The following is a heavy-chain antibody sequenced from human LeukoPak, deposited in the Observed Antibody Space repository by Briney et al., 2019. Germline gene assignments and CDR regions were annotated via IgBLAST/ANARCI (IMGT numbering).Heavy chain of an antibody. D-gene: IGHD5-18*01. CDR1: GFMFSSNW. CDR2: IKEDGTET. CDR3: ARGKSGYTFGPLDS. Sequence: GGSLRLSCAASGFMFSSNWMSWVRLAPGKGLEWVANIKEDGTETYYVDSVKGRFTISRDNAKNSLYLQMNSLRVEDTAVYFCARGKSGYTFGPLDSWGQGTLVTVSS. J-gene: IGHJ4*02. V-gene: IGHV3-7*03.